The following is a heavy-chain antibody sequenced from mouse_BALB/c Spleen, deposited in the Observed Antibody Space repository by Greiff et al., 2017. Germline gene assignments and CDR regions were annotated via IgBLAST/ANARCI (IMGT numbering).Heavy chain of an antibody. CDR3: ARQRTGTLDY. Sequence: EVMLVESGGDLVKPGGSLKLSCAASGFTFSSYGMSWVRQTPDKRLEWVATISSGGSYTYYPDSVKGRFTISRDNAKNTLYLQMSSLKSEDTAMYYCARQRTGTLDYWGQGTTLTVSS. V-gene: IGHV5-6*01. J-gene: IGHJ2*01. CDR2: ISSGGSYT. CDR1: GFTFSSYG. D-gene: IGHD4-1*01.